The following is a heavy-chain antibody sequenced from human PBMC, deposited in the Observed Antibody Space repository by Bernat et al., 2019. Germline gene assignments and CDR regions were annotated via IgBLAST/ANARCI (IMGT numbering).Heavy chain of an antibody. CDR2: INAGNGNT. J-gene: IGHJ6*02. CDR1: GYTFTSYA. V-gene: IGHV1-3*01. Sequence: QVQLVQSGAEVKKPGASVKVSCKASGYTFTSYAMHWVRQAPGQRLEWMGWINAGNGNTKYSQKFQGRVTITRDTSASTAYMELSSLRSEDTAVYYCARDRITMVRDRYYYGMDVWGQGTTVTVSS. D-gene: IGHD3-10*01. CDR3: ARDRITMVRDRYYYGMDV.